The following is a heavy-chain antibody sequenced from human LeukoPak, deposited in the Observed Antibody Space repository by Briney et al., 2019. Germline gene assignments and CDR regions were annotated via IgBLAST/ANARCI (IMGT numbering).Heavy chain of an antibody. CDR1: GYTFTSYY. CDR2: INPSGGST. D-gene: IGHD6-19*01. J-gene: IGHJ5*02. CDR3: AREIAGAVAGVNWFDP. Sequence: ASVKVSCKSSGYTFTSYYMHWVRQAPGQGLEWMGIINPSGGSTSYAQKFQGRVTMTRDTSTSTVYMELSSLRSEDTAVYYCAREIAGAVAGVNWFDPWGQGTLVTVSS. V-gene: IGHV1-46*01.